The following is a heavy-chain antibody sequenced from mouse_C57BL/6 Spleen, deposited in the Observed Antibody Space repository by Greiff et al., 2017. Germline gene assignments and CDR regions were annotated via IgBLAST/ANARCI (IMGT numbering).Heavy chain of an antibody. V-gene: IGHV2-2*01. CDR2: IWSGGST. J-gene: IGHJ3*01. D-gene: IGHD2-4*01. CDR1: GFSLTSYG. Sequence: QVQLKESGPGLVQPSQSLSITCTVSGFSLTSYGVHWVRQSPGKGLEWLGVIWSGGSTDYNAAFISRLSISKDNSKSQVFFKMNSLQADDTAIYYCARNGDDYDEDWFAYWGQGTLVTVSA. CDR3: ARNGDDYDEDWFAY.